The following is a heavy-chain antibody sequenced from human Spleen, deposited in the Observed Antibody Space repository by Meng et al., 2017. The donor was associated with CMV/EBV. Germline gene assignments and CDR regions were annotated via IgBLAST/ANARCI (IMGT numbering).Heavy chain of an antibody. CDR3: ARAVTGTTNVDY. Sequence: SETLSLTCTVSGGSFSNYYWSWIRQPPGKGLEWIGSIYHSGSTYYNPSLKSRLTISVDTSKNQFSLKLSSVTAADTAVYYCARAVTGTTNVDYWGQGTLVTVPQ. J-gene: IGHJ4*02. V-gene: IGHV4-59*12. CDR1: GGSFSNYY. CDR2: IYHSGST. D-gene: IGHD1-7*01.